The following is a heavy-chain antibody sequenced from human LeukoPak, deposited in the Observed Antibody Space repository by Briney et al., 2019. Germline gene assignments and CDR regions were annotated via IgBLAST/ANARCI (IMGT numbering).Heavy chain of an antibody. CDR2: IAWDDDK. Sequence: ESGPALVKPTQTLTLTCTFSGFALSTSGMCVSWIRQPPGKALEWLARIAWDDDKYYSTSLKTRLTTYKDTSKNQVVLTMPTMVPVDTATYYCARSSGYDYGFDYWGQGTQVTVSS. J-gene: IGHJ4*02. CDR1: GFALSTSGMC. CDR3: ARSSGYDYGFDY. D-gene: IGHD5-12*01. V-gene: IGHV2-70*11.